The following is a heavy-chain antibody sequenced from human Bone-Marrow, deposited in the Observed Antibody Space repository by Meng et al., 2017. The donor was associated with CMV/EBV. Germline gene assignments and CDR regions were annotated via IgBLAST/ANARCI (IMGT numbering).Heavy chain of an antibody. CDR3: ARQGEWLLFPNYYYYGMDV. CDR2: IYYNGNT. J-gene: IGHJ6*02. V-gene: IGHV4-59*08. D-gene: IGHD3-3*01. CDR1: DGSISSYY. Sequence: SETLSLTCTVSDGSISSYYWNWIRQPPGQGLEWIGYIYYNGNTNYNPSLKSRVTISVDTSKNQFSLKLSSVTAADTAVYYCARQGEWLLFPNYYYYGMDVWGQGTTVTVSS.